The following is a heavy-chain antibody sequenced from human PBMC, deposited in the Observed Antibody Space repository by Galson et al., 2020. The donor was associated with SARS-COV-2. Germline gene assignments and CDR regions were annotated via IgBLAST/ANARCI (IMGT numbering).Heavy chain of an antibody. CDR2: IYDTGST. Sequence: SETLSLTCTVSGASISTGGYFWSWIRQHPVMGLEWIGYIYDTGSTFYNPSLQSRVMMSVDKSKNQFSLTLSSVTAADTAVYYCARGPPRGVPGAQDYWGQGAPVTVAS. V-gene: IGHV4-31*03. J-gene: IGHJ4*02. CDR3: ARGPPRGVPGAQDY. CDR1: GASISTGGYF. D-gene: IGHD3-3*01.